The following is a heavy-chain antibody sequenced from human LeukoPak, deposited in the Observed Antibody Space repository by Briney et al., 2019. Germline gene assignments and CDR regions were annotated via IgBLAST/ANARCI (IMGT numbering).Heavy chain of an antibody. V-gene: IGHV1-24*01. J-gene: IGHJ4*02. CDR3: AREHEYSYGSFDY. Sequence: GASVKVSCKVSGYTLTELSMHWVRQAPGKGLEWVGGFDPEDGETIYAQKFQGRVTITADESTSTAYMELSSLRSEDTAVYYCAREHEYSYGSFDYWGQGTLVTVSS. D-gene: IGHD5-18*01. CDR2: FDPEDGET. CDR1: GYTLTELS.